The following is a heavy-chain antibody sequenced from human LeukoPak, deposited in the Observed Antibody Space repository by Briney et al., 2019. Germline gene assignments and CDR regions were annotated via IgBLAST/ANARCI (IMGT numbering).Heavy chain of an antibody. CDR2: IWYDGRNK. J-gene: IGHJ4*02. CDR3: ARDPKCSGGSCYSGFDY. Sequence: GGSLRLSCVASGFIFRSYGMHWVRQAPGKGLEWVAGIWYDGRNKDYADSVKGRFTISRDNSKKTLYLQMNSLRAEDTAVYYCARDPKCSGGSCYSGFDYWGQGTLVTVSS. D-gene: IGHD2-15*01. V-gene: IGHV3-33*01. CDR1: GFIFRSYG.